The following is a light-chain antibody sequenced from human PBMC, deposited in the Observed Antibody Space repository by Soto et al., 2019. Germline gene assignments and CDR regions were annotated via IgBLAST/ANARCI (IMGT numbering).Light chain of an antibody. V-gene: IGKV3-15*01. CDR1: QTVATN. J-gene: IGKJ4*01. CDR3: QQYHKWPLT. Sequence: EIVMTQSPATLSVSPGERGTLSCRASQTVATNLAWYQQKPGQAPRLLIYGASTRAAGIPARFSGSGSGTEFILTISSLQSEDFAVYYCQQYHKWPLTFGGGTKVDIK. CDR2: GAS.